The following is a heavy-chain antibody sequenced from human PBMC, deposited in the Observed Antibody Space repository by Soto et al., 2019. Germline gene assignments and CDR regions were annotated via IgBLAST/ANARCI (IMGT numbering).Heavy chain of an antibody. CDR2: ISAYNGNT. V-gene: IGHV1-18*01. J-gene: IGHJ6*02. CDR1: GYTFTSYG. D-gene: IGHD3-10*01. CDR3: AREGYYYGAGSSANYYYGMDV. Sequence: ASVKVSCKASGYTFTSYGISWVRQAPGQGLEWMGWISAYNGNTNYAQKLQGRVTMTTDTSTSTAYMELRSLRSDDTAVYYCAREGYYYGAGSSANYYYGMDVWGQGATVTV.